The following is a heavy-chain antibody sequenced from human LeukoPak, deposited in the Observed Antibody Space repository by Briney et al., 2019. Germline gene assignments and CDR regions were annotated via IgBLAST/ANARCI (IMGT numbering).Heavy chain of an antibody. CDR3: ASGDYYDSSHYGMDV. CDR1: GGTFSSYA. V-gene: IGHV1-69*04. CDR2: IIPILGIA. J-gene: IGHJ6*02. Sequence: SVKVSCKASGGTFSSYAISWVRQAPGQGLEWMGRIIPILGIANYAQKFQGRVTIPADKSTSTAYMELSSLRSEDTAVYYCASGDYYDSSHYGMDVWGQGTTVTVSS. D-gene: IGHD3-22*01.